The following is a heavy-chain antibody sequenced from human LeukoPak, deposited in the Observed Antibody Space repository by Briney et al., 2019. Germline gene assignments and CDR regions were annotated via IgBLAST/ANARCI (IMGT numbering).Heavy chain of an antibody. Sequence: ASVKVSCKASGYTFTGYYMHWVRQAPGQGLEWMGWINPNSGGTNYAQKFQGRVTMTRDTSISTAYMELSRLRSDDTAVYYCARYYDSSGYYYGGNYFDYWGQGTLVTVSS. J-gene: IGHJ4*02. CDR1: GYTFTGYY. CDR2: INPNSGGT. CDR3: ARYYDSSGYYYGGNYFDY. V-gene: IGHV1-2*02. D-gene: IGHD3-22*01.